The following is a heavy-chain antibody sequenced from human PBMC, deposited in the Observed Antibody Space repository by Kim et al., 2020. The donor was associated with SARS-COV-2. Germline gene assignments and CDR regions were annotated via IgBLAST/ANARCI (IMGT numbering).Heavy chain of an antibody. J-gene: IGHJ4*02. CDR2: INHSGST. CDR1: GGSFSGYY. Sequence: SETLSLTCAVYGGSFSGYYWSWIRQPPGKGLEWIGEINHSGSTNYNPSLKSRVTISVDTSKNQFSLKLSSVTAADTAVYYCARVPSGPQDTSVDYWGQGTLVTVSS. CDR3: ARVPSGPQDTSVDY. D-gene: IGHD3-10*01. V-gene: IGHV4-34*01.